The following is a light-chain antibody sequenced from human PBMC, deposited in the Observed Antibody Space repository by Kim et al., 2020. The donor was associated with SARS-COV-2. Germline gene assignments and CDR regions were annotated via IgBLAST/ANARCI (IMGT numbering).Light chain of an antibody. CDR1: QSVRNNY. V-gene: IGKV3-20*01. CDR3: HQYGSSLRT. J-gene: IGKJ1*01. CDR2: GAS. Sequence: PGERATLSCRATQSVRNNYLAWYLQKPGQAPRLLIYGASSRATAIPDRFSGSGSGTDFTLTISRLESEDFAVYYCHQYGSSLRTFGQGTKVDIK.